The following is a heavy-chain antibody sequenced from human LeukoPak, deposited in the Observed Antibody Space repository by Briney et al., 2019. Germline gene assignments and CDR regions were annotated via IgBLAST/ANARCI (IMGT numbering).Heavy chain of an antibody. CDR3: ARGGYYDSSANSEFDY. J-gene: IGHJ4*02. CDR2: ISSSSSTI. Sequence: GGSLRLSCEASGFTFSSYSMNWVRQAPGKGLEWVSYISSSSSTIYYADSVKGRFTISRDNAKNSLYLQMNSLRDEDTAVYYCARGGYYDSSANSEFDYWGQGTLVTVSS. V-gene: IGHV3-48*02. CDR1: GFTFSSYS. D-gene: IGHD3-22*01.